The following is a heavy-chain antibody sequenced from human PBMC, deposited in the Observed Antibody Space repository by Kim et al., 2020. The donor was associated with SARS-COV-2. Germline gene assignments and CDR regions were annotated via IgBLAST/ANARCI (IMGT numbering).Heavy chain of an antibody. Sequence: GGSLRLSCAASGFTFSSYWMSWVRQAPGKGLEWVANIKQDGSEKYYVDSVKGRFTISRDNAKNSLYLQMNSLRAEDTAVYYCAGYCGGDCYLYWGQGTLVTVSS. D-gene: IGHD2-21*02. V-gene: IGHV3-7*01. CDR1: GFTFSSYW. J-gene: IGHJ4*02. CDR3: AGYCGGDCYLY. CDR2: IKQDGSEK.